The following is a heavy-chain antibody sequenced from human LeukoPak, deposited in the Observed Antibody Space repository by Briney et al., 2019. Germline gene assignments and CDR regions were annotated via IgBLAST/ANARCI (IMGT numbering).Heavy chain of an antibody. CDR1: GFTFSSYA. V-gene: IGHV3-23*01. CDR3: AKNGVNYWYFDL. CDR2: ISGSGGGT. J-gene: IGHJ2*01. Sequence: GGSLRLSCAASGFTFSSYAMSWVRQAPGKGLEWVSGISGSGGGTYNADSVKGRFTISRDNSKNTLYLQMNSLRAEDTAVYYCAKNGVNYWYFDLWGRGTLVTVSS. D-gene: IGHD2-8*01.